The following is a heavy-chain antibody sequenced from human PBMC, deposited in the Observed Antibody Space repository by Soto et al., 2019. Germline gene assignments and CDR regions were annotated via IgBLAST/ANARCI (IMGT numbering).Heavy chain of an antibody. CDR2: ISSSSSYI. D-gene: IGHD2-15*01. J-gene: IGHJ3*02. CDR1: GFTFSSYS. CDR3: ARDQDVVVAAAPDAFDI. V-gene: IGHV3-21*01. Sequence: GGSLRLSCAASGFTFSSYSMNWVRQAPGKGLEWVSSISSSSSYIYYADSVKGRFTSSRDNAKNSLYLQMNSLRAEDTAVYYCARDQDVVVAAAPDAFDIWGQGTMVTVSS.